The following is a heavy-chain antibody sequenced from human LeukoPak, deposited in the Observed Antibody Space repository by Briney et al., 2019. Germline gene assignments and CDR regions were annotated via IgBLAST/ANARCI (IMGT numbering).Heavy chain of an antibody. Sequence: GASVKVSCKASGYTFTSYGISWVRQAPGQGLECMGWISAYNGNTNYAQKLQGRVTMTTDTSTSTAYMELRSLRSDDTAVYYCARAPSGWRLYYYYYMDVWGKGTTVTISS. CDR1: GYTFTSYG. D-gene: IGHD6-19*01. CDR2: ISAYNGNT. J-gene: IGHJ6*03. V-gene: IGHV1-18*01. CDR3: ARAPSGWRLYYYYYMDV.